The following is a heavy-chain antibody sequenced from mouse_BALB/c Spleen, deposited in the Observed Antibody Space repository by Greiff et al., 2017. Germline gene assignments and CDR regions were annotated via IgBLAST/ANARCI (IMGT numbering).Heavy chain of an antibody. V-gene: IGHV6-6*02. J-gene: IGHJ3*01. CDR3: TPYYDSRFAY. CDR2: IRLKSNNYAT. Sequence: EVKLLESGGGLVQPGGSMKLSCVASGFTFSNYWMNWVRQSPEKGLEWVAEIRLKSNNYATHYADSVKGRFTISRDESKSSVYLQMNNLRAEDTGIYYCTPYYDSRFAYWGQGTLVTVSA. D-gene: IGHD1-1*01. CDR1: GFTFSNYW.